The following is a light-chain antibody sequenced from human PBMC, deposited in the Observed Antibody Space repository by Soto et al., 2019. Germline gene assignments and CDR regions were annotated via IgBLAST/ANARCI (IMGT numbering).Light chain of an antibody. CDR2: GAS. V-gene: IGKV3-20*01. CDR1: QSVSSSY. Sequence: EIVLTQSPGTLSLSPGERATLSCRASQSVSSSYLAWYQQKPGQAPRLLIYGASSRATGIPDRFSGSGSGTDFTLTISRLEPAFLALDYYREYDSSPWTCGQGTRVDI. J-gene: IGKJ1*01. CDR3: REYDSSPWT.